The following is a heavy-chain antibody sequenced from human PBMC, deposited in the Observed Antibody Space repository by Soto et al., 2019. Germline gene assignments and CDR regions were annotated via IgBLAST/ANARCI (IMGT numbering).Heavy chain of an antibody. CDR1: GFTFSSYG. CDR2: ISYDGSNK. D-gene: IGHD3-22*01. J-gene: IGHJ4*02. V-gene: IGHV3-30*03. Sequence: GGSLRLSCAASGFTFSSYGLHWARQAPGKGLEWVAVISYDGSNKYYADSVKGRFTISRDNSKNTLYLQMNSLRAEDTAVYYCAALIVVVMYPDYWGQGTLVTVSS. CDR3: AALIVVVMYPDY.